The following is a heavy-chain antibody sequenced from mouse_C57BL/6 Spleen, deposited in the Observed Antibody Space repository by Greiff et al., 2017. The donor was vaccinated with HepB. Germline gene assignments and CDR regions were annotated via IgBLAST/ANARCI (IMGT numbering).Heavy chain of an antibody. D-gene: IGHD2-5*01. CDR3: ARTAYYSNYVAY. Sequence: VQLQESGAELVRPGASVKLSCKASGYTFTDYYINWVKQRPGQGLEWIARIYPGSGNTYYNEKFKGKATLTAEKSSSTAYMQLSSLTSEDSAVYFCARTAYYSNYVAYWGQGTLVTVSA. J-gene: IGHJ3*01. V-gene: IGHV1-76*01. CDR1: GYTFTDYY. CDR2: IYPGSGNT.